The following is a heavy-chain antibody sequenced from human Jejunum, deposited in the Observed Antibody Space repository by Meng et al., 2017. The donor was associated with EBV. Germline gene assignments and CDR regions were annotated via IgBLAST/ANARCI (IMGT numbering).Heavy chain of an antibody. J-gene: IGHJ4*02. V-gene: IGHV4-4*02. CDR1: SGFINNKNW. CDR2: IDHTGTT. D-gene: IGHD2/OR15-2a*01. CDR3: ARDSQYLARGYFDY. Sequence: QVQASGPGLVEPSGPLSPPWPVSSGFINNKNWLHWVRQAPGKGLEWIGEIDHTGTTHYNPSLKSRVTISLGTSMNQFSLELTSPTPADTAVYYCARDSQYLARGYFDYWGQGALVTVSS.